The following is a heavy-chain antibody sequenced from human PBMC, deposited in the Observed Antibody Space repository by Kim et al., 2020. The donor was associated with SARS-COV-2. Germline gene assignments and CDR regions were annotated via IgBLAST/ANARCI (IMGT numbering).Heavy chain of an antibody. CDR3: ARVADLPEEGYCSGGSCYGGWFDP. J-gene: IGHJ5*02. Sequence: SETLSLTCTVSGGSISSYYWSWIRQPPGKGLEWIGYIYYSGSTNYNPSLKSRVTISVDTSKNQFSLKLSSVTAADTAVYYCARVADLPEEGYCSGGSCYGGWFDPWGQGTLVTVSS. D-gene: IGHD2-15*01. CDR2: IYYSGST. CDR1: GGSISSYY. V-gene: IGHV4-59*13.